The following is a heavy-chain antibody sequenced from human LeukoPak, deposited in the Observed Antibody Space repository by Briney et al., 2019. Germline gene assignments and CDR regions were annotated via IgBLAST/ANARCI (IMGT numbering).Heavy chain of an antibody. V-gene: IGHV4-34*01. CDR1: GGSFSGYY. CDR3: ARGRRWFDP. J-gene: IGHJ5*02. CDR2: INDSGNT. Sequence: SETLSLTCAVYGGSFSGYYWSWIRQPPGKGLEWIGEINDSGNTNYNPSLKSRVTISVDTSKNQFSLKLSSVTAADTAVYYCARGRRWFDPWGQGNLVTVSS.